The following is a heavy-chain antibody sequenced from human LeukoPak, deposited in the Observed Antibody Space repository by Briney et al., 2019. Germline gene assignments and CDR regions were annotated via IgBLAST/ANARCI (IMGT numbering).Heavy chain of an antibody. CDR1: GFTFSSYW. V-gene: IGHV3-7*01. Sequence: GGSLRLSCAASGFTFSSYWMNWVRQAPGKGLEWVANIKQDGSEKYYVDSVKGRFTISRDNAKNSLYLQMNSLRAEDTAVYYCARYTTAGYSSGWYGPSFDYWGQGTLVTVSS. J-gene: IGHJ4*02. CDR3: ARYTTAGYSSGWYGPSFDY. D-gene: IGHD6-19*01. CDR2: IKQDGSEK.